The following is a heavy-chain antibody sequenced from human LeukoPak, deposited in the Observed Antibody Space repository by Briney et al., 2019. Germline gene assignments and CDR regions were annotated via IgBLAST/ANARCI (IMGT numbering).Heavy chain of an antibody. CDR1: GYTFTSFF. CDR3: ARPITGAGTDLGY. D-gene: IGHD6-13*01. V-gene: IGHV5-51*01. J-gene: IGHJ4*02. Sequence: GESLKISCKASGYTFTSFFIGWVRQMPGQGLEWMGIIYTGDSDTRYSPSFQGQVTISVDKSISTAYLQWRCLKASDTAIYYCARPITGAGTDLGYWGQGTLVTVSS. CDR2: IYTGDSDT.